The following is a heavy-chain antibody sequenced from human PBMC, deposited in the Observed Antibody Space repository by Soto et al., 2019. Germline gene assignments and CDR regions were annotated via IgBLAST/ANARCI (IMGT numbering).Heavy chain of an antibody. Sequence: QVQLVQSGAEVKKPRSSVKVSCKASAGTFSSYTISWVRQAPGQGLEWMGRIIPILGIANYAQKFQGRVTNTADKSTNTAYMELSSLRSDDTDVYYCASDPPYYYGSGARELHYWGQGTLVTVSS. J-gene: IGHJ4*02. CDR3: ASDPPYYYGSGARELHY. CDR1: AGTFSSYT. CDR2: IIPILGIA. V-gene: IGHV1-69*02. D-gene: IGHD3-10*01.